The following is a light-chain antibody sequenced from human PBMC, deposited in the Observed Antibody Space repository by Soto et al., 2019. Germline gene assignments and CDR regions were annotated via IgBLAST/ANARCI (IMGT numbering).Light chain of an antibody. CDR3: QQYNIWPQT. CDR2: GAS. Sequence: IVLTQSPGTLSLSPGERATLSCRASQSLRSSLAWYQQKPGQAPRLLIYGASTRATGIPARFSGSGSGTEFTLTISSLQSEDFAVYFCQQYNIWPQTFGQGTKVDIK. J-gene: IGKJ1*01. CDR1: QSLRSS. V-gene: IGKV3-15*01.